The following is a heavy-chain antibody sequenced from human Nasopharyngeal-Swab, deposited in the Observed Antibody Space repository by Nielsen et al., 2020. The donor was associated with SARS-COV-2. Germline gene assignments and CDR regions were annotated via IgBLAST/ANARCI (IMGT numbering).Heavy chain of an antibody. CDR1: GFTFSSYA. J-gene: IGHJ4*02. Sequence: GESLKISCAASGFTFSSYAMSWVRQAPGKGLEWVSAISGSGGSTYYADSVKGRFTISRDNSKNTLYLQMNSLRAEDTAVYYCAKHSSGAFDYWGQGTLVTVSS. CDR2: ISGSGGST. CDR3: AKHSSGAFDY. V-gene: IGHV3-23*01. D-gene: IGHD6-19*01.